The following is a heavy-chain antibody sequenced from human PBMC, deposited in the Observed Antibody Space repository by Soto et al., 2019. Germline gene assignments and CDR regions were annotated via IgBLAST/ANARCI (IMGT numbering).Heavy chain of an antibody. CDR3: ARTGGQWLVDWYFDL. D-gene: IGHD6-19*01. V-gene: IGHV4-39*01. CDR2: IYYTGST. CDR1: GGSISSASYY. Sequence: QLQLQESGPGLVKPSETLSLTCTVSGGSISSASYYWGWIRQPPGKGLEWIGNIYYTGSTYYNPSLKSRVTISVDTSKNQFSLKLNSVTAADTAVYYCARTGGQWLVDWYFDLWGRGTLVTV. J-gene: IGHJ2*01.